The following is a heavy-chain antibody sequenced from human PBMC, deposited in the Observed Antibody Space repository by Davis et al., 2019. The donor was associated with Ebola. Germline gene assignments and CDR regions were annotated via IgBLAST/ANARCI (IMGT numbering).Heavy chain of an antibody. D-gene: IGHD5-18*01. Sequence: SETLSLTCTVSGGSISSSSYYWGWLRPPPVPGLDWIGSIYYSGSTYYNPSLKSRVTISVDTSKNQFSLKLSCVNAADTAVYYCYSYGDFDYWGQGTLVTVSS. CDR1: GGSISSSSYY. CDR3: YSYGDFDY. J-gene: IGHJ4*02. V-gene: IGHV4-39*01. CDR2: IYYSGST.